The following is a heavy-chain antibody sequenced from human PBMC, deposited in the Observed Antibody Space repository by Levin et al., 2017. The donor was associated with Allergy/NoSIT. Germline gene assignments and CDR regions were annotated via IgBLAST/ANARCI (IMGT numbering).Heavy chain of an antibody. CDR1: GFTISEYA. CDR3: AKKQGGTTGFSFDV. D-gene: IGHD1-14*01. V-gene: IGHV3-23*01. CDR2: ITGGGFNT. J-gene: IGHJ3*01. Sequence: LSLTCAVSGFTISEYAMAWVRQAPGQGLEWVSVITGGGFNTYYGDSVKGRFPVSRDDSKDTLYLDLNRLRAEDTAVYYCAKKQGGTTGFSFDVWGQGTMVTVSS.